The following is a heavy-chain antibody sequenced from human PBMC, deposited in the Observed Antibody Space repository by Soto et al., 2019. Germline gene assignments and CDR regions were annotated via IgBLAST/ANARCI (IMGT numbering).Heavy chain of an antibody. CDR3: AKDRYYYDSSGYYDY. CDR2: ISGSGGST. Sequence: GSLRLSCAASGFTFSSYAMSWVRQAPGKGLEWVSAISGSGGSTYYADSVKGRFTISRDNSKNTLYLQMNSLRAEDTAVYYCAKDRYYYDSSGYYDYWGQGTLVTVSS. V-gene: IGHV3-23*01. CDR1: GFTFSSYA. J-gene: IGHJ4*02. D-gene: IGHD3-22*01.